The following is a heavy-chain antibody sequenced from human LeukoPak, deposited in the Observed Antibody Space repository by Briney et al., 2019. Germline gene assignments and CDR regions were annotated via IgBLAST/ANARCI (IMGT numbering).Heavy chain of an antibody. J-gene: IGHJ4*02. CDR3: ARAINRDSGYAFDY. Sequence: PGRSLRLSCAASGFTFSSYAMHWVRQAPGKGLEWVAVISYDGSSKYYADSVKGRFTISRDNSKNTLYLQMNSLRAEDTAVYYCARAINRDSGYAFDYWGQGTLVTVSS. D-gene: IGHD5-12*01. CDR2: ISYDGSSK. V-gene: IGHV3-30*04. CDR1: GFTFSSYA.